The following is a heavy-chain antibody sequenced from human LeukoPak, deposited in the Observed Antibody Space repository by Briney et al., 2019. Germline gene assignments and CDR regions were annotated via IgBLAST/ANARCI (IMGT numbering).Heavy chain of an antibody. J-gene: IGHJ4*02. D-gene: IGHD3-9*01. CDR2: INHSGST. Sequence: SETLSLTCAVYGGSFSGYYWSWIRQPPGKGLEWIGEINHSGSTNYNPSLKSRVTISVDTSKNQLSLKLSSLTAADTAVYYCARTGWYHFDYWGQGTLVTVSS. CDR1: GGSFSGYY. V-gene: IGHV4-34*01. CDR3: ARTGWYHFDY.